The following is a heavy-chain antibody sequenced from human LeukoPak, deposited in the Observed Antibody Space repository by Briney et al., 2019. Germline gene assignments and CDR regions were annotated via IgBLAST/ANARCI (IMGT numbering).Heavy chain of an antibody. V-gene: IGHV4-39*07. CDR1: GGSISSSSYY. Sequence: PSETLSLTCTVSGGSISSSSYYWGGIRQPPGKGVERIGSIFDSGSTYYTPSLKSRVTISVDTSKNQCSLKLSSVTAADTAVYYCARDSRNNWNERPRGDFQHWGQGTLVTVSS. CDR2: IFDSGST. D-gene: IGHD1-1*01. CDR3: ARDSRNNWNERPRGDFQH. J-gene: IGHJ1*01.